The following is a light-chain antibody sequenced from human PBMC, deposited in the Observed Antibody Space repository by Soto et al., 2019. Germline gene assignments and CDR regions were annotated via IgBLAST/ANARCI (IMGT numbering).Light chain of an antibody. Sequence: EIVMTQSPVTLSVSPGERVTLSYXASQTVSSNLAWYQQKPGQAPSLLIYGAFTRATGIPARFSGTGSGTEFTLTISSLQSEDFALYYCQQYNDWPLTFGQGTKVDIK. J-gene: IGKJ1*01. V-gene: IGKV3-15*01. CDR2: GAF. CDR1: QTVSSN. CDR3: QQYNDWPLT.